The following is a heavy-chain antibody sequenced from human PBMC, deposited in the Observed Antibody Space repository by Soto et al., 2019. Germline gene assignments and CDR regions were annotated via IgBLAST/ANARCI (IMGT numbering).Heavy chain of an antibody. CDR1: GGSISSYY. J-gene: IGHJ3*02. CDR2: IYTSGST. CDR3: ARDVLGSYPYRGAFDI. Sequence: SETLSLTCTVSGGSISSYYWSWIRQPAGKGLEWIGRIYTSGSTNYNPSLKSRDTMSVDTSKNQFSLKLSSVTAADTAVYYCARDVLGSYPYRGAFDIWGQGTMVTVSS. V-gene: IGHV4-4*07. D-gene: IGHD3-16*02.